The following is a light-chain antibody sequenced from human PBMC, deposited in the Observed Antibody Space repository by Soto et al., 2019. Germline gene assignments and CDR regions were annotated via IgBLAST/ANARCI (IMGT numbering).Light chain of an antibody. J-gene: IGKJ1*01. Sequence: DIQXTQSPSTLSASVGDRVTMTCRASQNFNGWLAWYQQKAGQAPPLLLYKASILGSGVPSTFSGSGSGTEFTLTISSLQPHDFATYYCQHYNSYSEAFGQGTKVDI. V-gene: IGKV1-5*03. CDR1: QNFNGW. CDR3: QHYNSYSEA. CDR2: KAS.